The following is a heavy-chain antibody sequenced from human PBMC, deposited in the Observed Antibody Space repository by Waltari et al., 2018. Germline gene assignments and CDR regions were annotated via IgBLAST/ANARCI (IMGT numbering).Heavy chain of an antibody. J-gene: IGHJ4*02. CDR2: ISGSGGST. D-gene: IGHD1-26*01. V-gene: IGHV3-23*01. CDR3: AKLIVGATTVDY. CDR1: GFTFSSYA. Sequence: EVQLLESGGGLVQPGGSLRLSCAASGFTFSSYARVWFRQAPGKGLEWVSAISGSGGSTYYADSVKGRFTISRDNSKNTLYLQMNSLRAEDTAVYYCAKLIVGATTVDYWGQGTLVTVSS.